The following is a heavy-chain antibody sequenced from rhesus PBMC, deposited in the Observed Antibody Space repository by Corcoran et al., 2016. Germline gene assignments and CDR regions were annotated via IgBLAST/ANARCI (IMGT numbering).Heavy chain of an antibody. CDR1: GFTFSDYY. CDR2: ISNGGVST. V-gene: IGHV3-178*01. CDR3: APLGGGGSWDDAFDF. Sequence: EVQLVESGGGLAKPGGSLRLSCAASGFTFSDYYMDWVRQAPGKGLEWVSRISNGGVSTWYADSVKGIFTISGENAKNTLYFQMNSLRAEDTAVYYCAPLGGGGSWDDAFDFWGQGLRVTVSS. D-gene: IGHD6-25*01. J-gene: IGHJ3*01.